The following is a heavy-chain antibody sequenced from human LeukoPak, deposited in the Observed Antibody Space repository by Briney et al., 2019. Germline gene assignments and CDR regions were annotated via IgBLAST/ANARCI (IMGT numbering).Heavy chain of an antibody. CDR2: IYYSGST. CDR3: APLTNYYDTRSDP. Sequence: PSETLSLTCTVSGGSISSSSYYWGWIRQPPGKGLEWIGSIYYSGSTYYNPSLKSRVTISVDTSKNQFSLKLSSVTAADTAVYYCAPLTNYYDTRSDPWGQGTLVTVSS. D-gene: IGHD3-22*01. V-gene: IGHV4-39*01. CDR1: GGSISSSSYY. J-gene: IGHJ5*02.